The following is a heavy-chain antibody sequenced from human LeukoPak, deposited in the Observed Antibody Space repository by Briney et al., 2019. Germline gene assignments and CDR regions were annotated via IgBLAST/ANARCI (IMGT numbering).Heavy chain of an antibody. CDR1: GGSFSGYY. D-gene: IGHD3-16*01. CDR2: IYYSGST. V-gene: IGHV4-59*01. Sequence: SETLSLTCAVYGGSFSGYYWSWIRQPAGKGLEWIGYIYYSGSTNYNPSLKSRATISVDTSKNQFSLKLSSVTAADTAVYYCARETSQKGAHYMDVWGKGTTVTISS. J-gene: IGHJ6*03. CDR3: ARETSQKGAHYMDV.